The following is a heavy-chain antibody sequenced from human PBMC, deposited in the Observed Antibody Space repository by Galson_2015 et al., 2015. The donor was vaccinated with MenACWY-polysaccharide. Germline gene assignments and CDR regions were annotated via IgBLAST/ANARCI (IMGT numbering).Heavy chain of an antibody. CDR1: GYKFSSYD. Sequence: SVKVSCKASGYKFSSYDINWVRQATGQGLEWMGWMNPNSGNTGYTQKFQGRVTMTRNTSISTAYMELRMLRYDDTAVYYCARVEKYSGSFYILYWGQGTLVTVSS. J-gene: IGHJ4*02. CDR3: ARVEKYSGSFYILY. CDR2: MNPNSGNT. V-gene: IGHV1-8*01. D-gene: IGHD1-26*01.